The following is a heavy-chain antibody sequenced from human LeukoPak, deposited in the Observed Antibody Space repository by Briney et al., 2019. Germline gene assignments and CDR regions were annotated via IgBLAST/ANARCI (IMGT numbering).Heavy chain of an antibody. D-gene: IGHD3-22*01. J-gene: IGHJ4*02. CDR1: GYTFTSYG. V-gene: IGHV1-18*01. CDR3: ARDDSSGYYSYY. CDR2: ISAYNGNT. Sequence: ASVKVSCKASGYTFTSYGISWVRQAPGQGLEWMGWISAYNGNTNYAQKLQGRVTMTTDTSTSTAYMELRSLRSDDTAVYCCARDDSSGYYSYYWGQGTLVTVSS.